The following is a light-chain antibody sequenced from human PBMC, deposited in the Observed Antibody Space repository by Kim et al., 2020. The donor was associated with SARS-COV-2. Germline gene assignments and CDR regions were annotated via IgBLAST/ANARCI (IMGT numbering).Light chain of an antibody. CDR2: EAS. Sequence: ASVGDRVTTTCRASQSIGSWLAWYQQKPGQAPKLLIYEASGLESGVPSRFSGSGSGTEFPLTISILQPDDFATFYCQQYKTYPWTFGQGTKVEIK. CDR1: QSIGSW. V-gene: IGKV1-5*03. CDR3: QQYKTYPWT. J-gene: IGKJ1*01.